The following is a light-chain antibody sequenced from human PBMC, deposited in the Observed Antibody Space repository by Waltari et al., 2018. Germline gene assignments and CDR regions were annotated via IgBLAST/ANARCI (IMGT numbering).Light chain of an antibody. J-gene: IGKJ4*01. CDR2: GAS. CDR3: QQYNNWPPLT. V-gene: IGKV3-15*01. CDR1: QSVSSN. Sequence: EIVMTQSPATLSVSPGERATLSCRASQSVSSNLAWYQQKPGQAPRLPRYGASTRATGIPARFSGSGSGTEFTLTISSLQSEDFAVYYCQQYNNWPPLTFGGGTKVEIK.